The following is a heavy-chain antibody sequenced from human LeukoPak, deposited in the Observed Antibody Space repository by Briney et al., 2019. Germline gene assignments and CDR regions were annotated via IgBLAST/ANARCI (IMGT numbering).Heavy chain of an antibody. CDR3: AREAGGSDTYYLDY. Sequence: ASVKVSCKASGGTFSSYAISWVRQAPGQRLEWMGRINPRSGGINYAQKFQGRVTMTRDTAISTAYMDLSGLRSDDTAVYYCAREAGGSDTYYLDYWGQGVLVTVSS. D-gene: IGHD1-26*01. CDR2: INPRSGGI. V-gene: IGHV1-2*06. CDR1: GGTFSSYA. J-gene: IGHJ4*02.